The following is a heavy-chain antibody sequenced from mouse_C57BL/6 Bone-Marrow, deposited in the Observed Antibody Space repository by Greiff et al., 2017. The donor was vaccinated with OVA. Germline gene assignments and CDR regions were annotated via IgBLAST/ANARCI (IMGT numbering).Heavy chain of an antibody. D-gene: IGHD1-1*01. CDR1: GFTFSDYY. CDR3: ARRGITTGGAMDY. V-gene: IGHV5-12*01. Sequence: EVQLVESGGGLVQPGGSLKLSCAASGFTFSDYYMYWVRQTPEKRLEWVAYISNGGGSTYYPDTVKGRFTISRDNAKNTLYLQMSRLKSEDTAMYYCARRGITTGGAMDYWGQGTSVTVSS. CDR2: ISNGGGST. J-gene: IGHJ4*01.